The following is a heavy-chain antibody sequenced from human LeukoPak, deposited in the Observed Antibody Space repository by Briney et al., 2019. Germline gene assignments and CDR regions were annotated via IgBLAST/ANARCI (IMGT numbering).Heavy chain of an antibody. Sequence: SETLSLTCAVSGGSISSSNWWSWVRQPPGKGLEWIGEIYHSGSTNYNPSLKSRVTISVDKSKNQFSLKLSSVTAADTAVYYCARGTLYSGWSYYFDYWGQGSQVTVSS. CDR1: GGSISSSNW. D-gene: IGHD6-19*01. CDR2: IYHSGST. J-gene: IGHJ4*02. V-gene: IGHV4-4*02. CDR3: ARGTLYSGWSYYFDY.